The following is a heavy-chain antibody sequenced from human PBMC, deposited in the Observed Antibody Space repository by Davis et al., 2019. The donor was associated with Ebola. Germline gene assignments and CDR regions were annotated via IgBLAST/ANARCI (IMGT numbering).Heavy chain of an antibody. V-gene: IGHV4-31*03. D-gene: IGHD6-6*01. Sequence: PSETLSLTCTVSGGSISSFGYYWSWIRQHPGKGLEWIGYIYYSGSTYYNPSLQSRVTISVDTSKNQFSLKLSSVTAADTAVYYCARDWSSSHAFDIWGQGTMVTVSS. CDR2: IYYSGST. CDR3: ARDWSSSHAFDI. J-gene: IGHJ3*02. CDR1: GGSISSFGYY.